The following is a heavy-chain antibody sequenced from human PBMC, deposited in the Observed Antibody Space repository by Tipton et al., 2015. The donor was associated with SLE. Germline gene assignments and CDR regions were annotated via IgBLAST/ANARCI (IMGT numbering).Heavy chain of an antibody. D-gene: IGHD3-22*01. Sequence: AGLVKPSETLSLTCAVYGGSFSGYYWSWNRQPPGKGLEWIGEINHSGSTNYNPSLKSRVTISVDTSKNQFSLKLSSVTAADTAVYYCARGLSYYHDSSGYYEFDIWGQGSLVTVSS. V-gene: IGHV4-34*01. CDR1: GGSFSGYY. CDR3: ARGLSYYHDSSGYYEFDI. CDR2: INHSGST. J-gene: IGHJ4*02.